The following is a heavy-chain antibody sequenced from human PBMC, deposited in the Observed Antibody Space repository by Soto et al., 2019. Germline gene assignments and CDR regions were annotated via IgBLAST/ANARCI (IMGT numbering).Heavy chain of an antibody. V-gene: IGHV3-64D*06. CDR2: VRGNGDPP. J-gene: IGHJ4*02. D-gene: IGHD5-12*01. CDR3: VKSRGGNNFDFFD. CDR1: GFTFSSYA. Sequence: GGSLRLSCSASGFTFSSYAMHWVRQAPGKRLEYVSGVRGNGDPPFYADSVKGRFTISSDNSKNTLYLQMSSLSADDTAVYYCVKSRGGNNFDFFDWGQGALVTVSS.